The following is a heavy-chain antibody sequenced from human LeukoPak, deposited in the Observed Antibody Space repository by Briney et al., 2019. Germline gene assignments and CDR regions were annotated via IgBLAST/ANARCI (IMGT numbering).Heavy chain of an antibody. CDR1: GFTSSSYA. CDR2: ISGSGGST. J-gene: IGHJ4*02. CDR3: AKDDYDSSGYYYDDGLPPFDY. V-gene: IGHV3-23*01. Sequence: PGGSLRLSCAASGFTSSSYAMSWVRQAPGKGLEWVSAISGSGGSTYYADSVKGRFTISRDNSKNTLYLQMNSLRAEDTAVYYCAKDDYDSSGYYYDDGLPPFDYWGQGTLVTVSS. D-gene: IGHD3-22*01.